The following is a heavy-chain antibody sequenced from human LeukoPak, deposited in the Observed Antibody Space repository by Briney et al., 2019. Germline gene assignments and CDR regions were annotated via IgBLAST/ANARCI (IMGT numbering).Heavy chain of an antibody. J-gene: IGHJ4*02. D-gene: IGHD1-26*01. Sequence: GGSLRLSCAASGFTFSDYYMSWIRQAPGKGLEWVSYISSSGSTIYYADSVKGRFTISRDNAKNSLYLQMNSLRAEDTAVYYCARDKIVGATIFDYWGQGTLVTVSS. CDR1: GFTFSDYY. V-gene: IGHV3-11*04. CDR2: ISSSGSTI. CDR3: ARDKIVGATIFDY.